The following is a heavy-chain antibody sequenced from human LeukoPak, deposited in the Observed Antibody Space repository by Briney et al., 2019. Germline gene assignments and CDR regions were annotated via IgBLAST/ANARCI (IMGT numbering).Heavy chain of an antibody. CDR3: ASQYYYYYYMDV. V-gene: IGHV4-61*02. J-gene: IGHJ6*03. CDR1: GASISSGGYY. Sequence: KTSETLSLTCTVSGASISSGGYYWSWIRQPAGKGLEWIGRIYASGKTNYNPSLKSRVTISVDTSNNQFSLNLSSVTAADTAVYYCASQYYYYYYMDVWGRGTTVTVSS. CDR2: IYASGKT.